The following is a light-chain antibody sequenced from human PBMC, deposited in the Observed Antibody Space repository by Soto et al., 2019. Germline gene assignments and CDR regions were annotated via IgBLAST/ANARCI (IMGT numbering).Light chain of an antibody. J-gene: IGKJ1*01. Sequence: IQMTQSPSSLSASVGDRVTITCRASQTISSWLAWYQQKPGKAPKLLIYKASTLKSGVPSRFSGSGSGTEFTLTISSLQPDDFATYYCQQYNSYSWKFGQGTKV. CDR3: QQYNSYSWK. V-gene: IGKV1-5*03. CDR1: QTISSW. CDR2: KAS.